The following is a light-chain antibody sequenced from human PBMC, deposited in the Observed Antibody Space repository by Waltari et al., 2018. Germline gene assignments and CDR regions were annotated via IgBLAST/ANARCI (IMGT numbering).Light chain of an antibody. CDR1: QSVSSY. CDR2: DAS. J-gene: IGKJ4*01. CDR3: QQRSNWPLT. Sequence: EIVLTQSPATLSLSPGERATLSCRASQSVSSYLAWYQQKPCHAPRLLIYDASNRATGIPARFSGSGSGTDFTLTISSLGPEDFAVYYCQQRSNWPLTFGGGTKVEIK. V-gene: IGKV3-11*01.